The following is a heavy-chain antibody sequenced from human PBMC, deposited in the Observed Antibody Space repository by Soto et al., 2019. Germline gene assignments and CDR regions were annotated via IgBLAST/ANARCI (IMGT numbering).Heavy chain of an antibody. Sequence: PSETLSLTCTVSGGSISSGGYYWSWIRQHPGKGLEWIGYIYYSGSTYYNPSLKSRVTISVDTSKNQFSLKLSSVTAADTAVHYCAREDDGGDRDYYGLDVWGQGTTVTVSS. D-gene: IGHD2-21*02. CDR1: GGSISSGGYY. CDR2: IYYSGST. V-gene: IGHV4-31*03. J-gene: IGHJ6*02. CDR3: AREDDGGDRDYYGLDV.